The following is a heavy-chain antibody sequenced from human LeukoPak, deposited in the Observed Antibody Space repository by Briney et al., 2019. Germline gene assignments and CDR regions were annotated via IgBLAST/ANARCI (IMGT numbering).Heavy chain of an antibody. Sequence: GGSLRLSCAASGFTFSSYAMSWVRQAPGKGLEWVSAISGSGGSTYYADSVKGRFTISRDNSKNTLYLQMNSLRAEDTAVYYCATILLWFGELLSDFDYWGQGALVTVSS. D-gene: IGHD3-10*01. CDR2: ISGSGGST. V-gene: IGHV3-23*01. CDR3: ATILLWFGELLSDFDY. J-gene: IGHJ4*02. CDR1: GFTFSSYA.